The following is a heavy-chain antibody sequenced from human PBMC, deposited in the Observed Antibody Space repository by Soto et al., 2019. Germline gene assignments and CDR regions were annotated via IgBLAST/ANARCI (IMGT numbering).Heavy chain of an antibody. J-gene: IGHJ4*02. D-gene: IGHD3-10*01. CDR1: GGSISSGDYY. CDR3: ARVGGFGATTIDY. Sequence: PSETLSLTCTVSGGSISSGDYYWSWIRQPPGKGLEWIGYIYYFGSTYYNPSLKSRVTISVDTSKNQFSLKLSSVTAADTAVYYCARVGGFGATTIDYWGQGTLVTVS. CDR2: IYYFGST. V-gene: IGHV4-30-4*01.